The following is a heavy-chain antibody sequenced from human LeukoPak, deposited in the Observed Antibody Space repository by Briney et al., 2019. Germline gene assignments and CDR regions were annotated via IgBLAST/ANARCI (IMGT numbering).Heavy chain of an antibody. Sequence: ASVKVSCNASGYTFTGYYMHWVRQAPGQGLEWMGRINPNSGGTNYSQKFQGRVTITRDTSISTAFMQLSRLRSDDTAVYYCARSVVRHLFTYYYDRSAGGAFDIWGQGKMVTVSS. CDR3: ARSVVRHLFTYYYDRSAGGAFDI. J-gene: IGHJ3*02. D-gene: IGHD3-22*01. CDR1: GYTFTGYY. CDR2: INPNSGGT. V-gene: IGHV1-2*06.